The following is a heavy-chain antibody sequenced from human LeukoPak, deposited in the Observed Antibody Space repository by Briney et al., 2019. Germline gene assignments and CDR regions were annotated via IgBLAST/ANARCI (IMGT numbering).Heavy chain of an antibody. CDR3: AKGGWGVPTARGLDY. CDR1: GFTFASYA. CDR2: ITSSSSGGIT. Sequence: GGSLRLSCAASGFTFASYAMTWVRQTPGKGLEWVSAITSSSSGGITYYADSVKGRFTISRDNSKNTLYLQMDSLRAEDSAVFYCAKGGWGVPTARGLDYWGQGTLVTVS. V-gene: IGHV3-23*01. D-gene: IGHD2-2*01. J-gene: IGHJ4*02.